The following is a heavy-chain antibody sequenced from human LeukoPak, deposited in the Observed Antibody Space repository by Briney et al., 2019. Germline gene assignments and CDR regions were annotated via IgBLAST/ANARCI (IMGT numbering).Heavy chain of an antibody. V-gene: IGHV3-15*01. D-gene: IGHD3-10*01. CDR2: IKSKTDGGTT. J-gene: IGHJ4*02. Sequence: GGSLRLSCAASGFTFSNAWMSWVRQGAGKGLEWVGRIKSKTDGGTTDYAATVKGRFTISRDDSKNTLYLQMNSLKTEDTAVYYCTTQRSRITMVRGVIRSDHWGQGTLVTVSS. CDR1: GFTFSNAW. CDR3: TTQRSRITMVRGVIRSDH.